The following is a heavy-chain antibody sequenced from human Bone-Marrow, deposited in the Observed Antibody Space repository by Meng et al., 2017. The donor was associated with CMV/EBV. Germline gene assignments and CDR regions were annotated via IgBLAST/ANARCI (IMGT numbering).Heavy chain of an antibody. J-gene: IGHJ6*02. V-gene: IGHV4-59*12. CDR3: ASYYYYGMDV. CDR1: DASISSYY. CDR2: IYYSGGT. Sequence: SETLSLTCTVSDASISSYYWSWIRQPPGEGLEWIGHIYYSGGTNYNPSLKSRVTISIDTSKNQFSLKLSSVTAADTAVDYCASYYYYGMDVWGQGTTVTVSS.